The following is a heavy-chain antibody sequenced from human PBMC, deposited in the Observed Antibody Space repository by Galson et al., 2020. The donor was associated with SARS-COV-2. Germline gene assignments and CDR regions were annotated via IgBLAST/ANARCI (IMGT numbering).Heavy chain of an antibody. Sequence: ASVKVSCKASGYTFTGHNMHWVRQAPGQGLEWMGRINPNSGGTKYAQKFQGRVTMTRDTSISTAYMELNNLRVDDTAVYYCARSWIEVWTADFDYWGQGTLVTVSS. J-gene: IGHJ4*02. CDR3: ARSWIEVWTADFDY. D-gene: IGHD5-12*01. CDR2: INPNSGGT. CDR1: GYTFTGHN. V-gene: IGHV1-2*06.